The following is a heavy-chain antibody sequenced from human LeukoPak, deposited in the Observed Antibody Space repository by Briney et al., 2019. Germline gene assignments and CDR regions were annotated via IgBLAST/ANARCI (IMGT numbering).Heavy chain of an antibody. V-gene: IGHV4-39*01. Sequence: SETLSLTCTVSGGSISSSSYYWGWIRRPPGKGLEWIGSIYYSGSTYYNPSLKSRVTISVDTSKNQFSLKLSSVTAADTAVYYCARSYYYDSSGYRIWRWADAFDIWGQGTMVTASS. J-gene: IGHJ3*02. D-gene: IGHD3-22*01. CDR1: GGSISSSSYY. CDR2: IYYSGST. CDR3: ARSYYYDSSGYRIWRWADAFDI.